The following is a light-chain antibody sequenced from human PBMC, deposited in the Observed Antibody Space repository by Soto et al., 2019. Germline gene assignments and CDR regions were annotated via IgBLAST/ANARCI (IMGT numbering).Light chain of an antibody. J-gene: IGLJ2*01. CDR3: GAWDTSLNGGV. Sequence: QSVLTQPPSVSAAPGQDVTISCSGSTYNIGINDVAWYQQLPGTAPKLLLYENNKRPSGIPDRFSGSKSGTSATLGITGLQPGDEADYYCGAWDTSLNGGVFGGGTKLTVL. V-gene: IGLV1-51*02. CDR2: ENN. CDR1: TYNIGIND.